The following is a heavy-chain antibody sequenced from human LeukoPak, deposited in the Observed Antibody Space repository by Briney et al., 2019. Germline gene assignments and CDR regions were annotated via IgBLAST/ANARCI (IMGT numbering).Heavy chain of an antibody. CDR2: ISYTGST. Sequence: PSETLSLTCSVSGGSISSSSFYWGWIRQPPGKGLEWIGSISYTGSTYYNPSLKSRVTISVDTSKNRFSLKLTSVTAADTAVYYCARQTGSGLFILPGGQGTLVTVSS. CDR3: ARQTGSGLFILP. D-gene: IGHD3/OR15-3a*01. J-gene: IGHJ4*02. V-gene: IGHV4-39*01. CDR1: GGSISSSSFY.